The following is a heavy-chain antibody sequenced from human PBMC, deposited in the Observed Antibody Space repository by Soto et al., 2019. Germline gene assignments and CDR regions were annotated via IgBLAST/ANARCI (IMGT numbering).Heavy chain of an antibody. Sequence: ASVKVSCKASGYTFTSYGISWVRQAPGQGLEWMGWISAYNGNTNYAQKLQGRVTMTTDTSTSTAYMELRSLRSDDTAVYYCARVESPFNYYGSGSYYKTYYYYGMDVWGQGTTVTSP. CDR2: ISAYNGNT. CDR1: GYTFTSYG. D-gene: IGHD3-10*01. V-gene: IGHV1-18*04. CDR3: ARVESPFNYYGSGSYYKTYYYYGMDV. J-gene: IGHJ6*02.